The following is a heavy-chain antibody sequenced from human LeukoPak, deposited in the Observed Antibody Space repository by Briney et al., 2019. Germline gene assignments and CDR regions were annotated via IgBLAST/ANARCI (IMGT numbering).Heavy chain of an antibody. CDR2: IYHTGST. D-gene: IGHD1-26*01. CDR3: ATFSGSYSYFGY. CDR1: GYSISSGYY. J-gene: IGHJ4*02. V-gene: IGHV4-38-2*01. Sequence: SETLSLTCAVSGYSISSGYYWGWIRQPPGKGLEWIGCIYHTGSTYYNPSLKSRVTISLDTSKNQFSLKLSSVTAADTAVYYCATFSGSYSYFGYWGQGTLVTVSS.